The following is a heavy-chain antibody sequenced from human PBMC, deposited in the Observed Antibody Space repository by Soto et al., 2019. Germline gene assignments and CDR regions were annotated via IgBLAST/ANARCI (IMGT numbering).Heavy chain of an antibody. CDR1: GGSISSYY. J-gene: IGHJ3*02. D-gene: IGHD4-17*01. CDR3: ARAGFYGAPAGAFDI. V-gene: IGHV4-59*01. CDR2: IYYSGST. Sequence: SETLSLTCTVSGGSISSYYWSWIRQPPGKGLEWIGYIYYSGSTNYNPSLKSRVTISVDTSKNQFSLKLSSVTAADTAVYYCARAGFYGAPAGAFDIWGQGTMVTVSS.